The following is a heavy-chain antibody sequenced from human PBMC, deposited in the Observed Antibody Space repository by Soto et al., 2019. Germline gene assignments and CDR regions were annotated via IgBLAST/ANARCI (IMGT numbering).Heavy chain of an antibody. J-gene: IGHJ4*02. D-gene: IGHD3-3*01. CDR2: ISAYNGNT. CDR3: ARARSHITIFGVVTQTYYFDY. CDR1: GYTFTSYG. V-gene: IGHV1-18*01. Sequence: QVQLVQSGAEVKKPGASVKVSCKASGYTFTSYGISWVRQAPGQGLEWMGWISAYNGNTNYAQKLQGRVTMTTDTSTSTAYMELRSLRSDDTAVYYCARARSHITIFGVVTQTYYFDYWGQGTLVTVSS.